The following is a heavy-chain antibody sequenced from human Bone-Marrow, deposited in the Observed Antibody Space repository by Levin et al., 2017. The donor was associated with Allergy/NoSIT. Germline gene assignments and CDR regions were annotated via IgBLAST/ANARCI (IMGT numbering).Heavy chain of an antibody. Sequence: GGSLRLSCAASGFTFSSYAMSWVRQAPGKGLEWVSAISGSGGSTYYADSVKGRFTISRDNSKNTLYLQMNSLRAEDTAVYYCAKDPGYRDEKNLDYWGQGTLVTVSS. D-gene: IGHD5-18*01. CDR2: ISGSGGST. V-gene: IGHV3-23*01. J-gene: IGHJ4*02. CDR3: AKDPGYRDEKNLDY. CDR1: GFTFSSYA.